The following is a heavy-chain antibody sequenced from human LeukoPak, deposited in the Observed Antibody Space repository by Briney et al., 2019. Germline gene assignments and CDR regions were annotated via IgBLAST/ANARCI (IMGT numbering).Heavy chain of an antibody. Sequence: SVKVSCKASGGTFSSYAISWVRQAPGQGLEWMGGIIPILGTANYAQKFQGRVTITADESTSTAYMELSSLRSEDTAVYYCASIRSGSYRNFDYWGQGTLVTVSS. V-gene: IGHV1-69*01. CDR2: IIPILGTA. CDR3: ASIRSGSYRNFDY. D-gene: IGHD1-26*01. CDR1: GGTFSSYA. J-gene: IGHJ4*02.